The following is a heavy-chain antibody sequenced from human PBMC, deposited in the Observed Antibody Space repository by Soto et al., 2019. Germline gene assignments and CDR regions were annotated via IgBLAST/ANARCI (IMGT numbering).Heavy chain of an antibody. D-gene: IGHD2-2*02. Sequence: GGSLRLSCAASGFTFSTYGMHWVRQAPGKGLEYVAGVRYDGRAEYYVDSVRGRFTISRDSYKNMLSLQMNSLRAEDTAVYYCAKDTPDIVVVPAAIRGGYYYGMDVWGQGTTVTVSS. CDR2: VRYDGRAE. V-gene: IGHV3-30*02. CDR1: GFTFSTYG. J-gene: IGHJ6*02. CDR3: AKDTPDIVVVPAAIRGGYYYGMDV.